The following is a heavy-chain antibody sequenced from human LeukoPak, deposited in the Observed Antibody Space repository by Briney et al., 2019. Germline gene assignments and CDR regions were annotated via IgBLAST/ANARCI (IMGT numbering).Heavy chain of an antibody. CDR1: GYTFTHYG. CDR3: ARDESPYYYDSSGYRGAFDI. V-gene: IGHV1-18*01. Sequence: ASVKVSCKTSGYTFTHYGISWVRQAPGQGLEWVGWISAYNGDTKYAQSFQDKVTMTTDTSTSTAYMELSSLRSEDTAVYYCARDESPYYYDSSGYRGAFDIWGQGTMVTVSS. CDR2: ISAYNGDT. J-gene: IGHJ3*02. D-gene: IGHD3-22*01.